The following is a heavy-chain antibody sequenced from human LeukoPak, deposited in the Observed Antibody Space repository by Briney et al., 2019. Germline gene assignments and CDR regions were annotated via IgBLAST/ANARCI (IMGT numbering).Heavy chain of an antibody. J-gene: IGHJ6*02. CDR2: IIPILGIA. CDR1: GGTFSSYA. V-gene: IGHV1-69*04. CDR3: ARDNLPSMSMDV. D-gene: IGHD2/OR15-2a*01. Sequence: ASVKVSCKASGGTFSSYAISWVRQAPGQGLEWMGRIIPILGIANYAQKFQGRVTITADKSTSTAYMELSSLRSEDTAVYYCARDNLPSMSMDVWGQGTTVTVSS.